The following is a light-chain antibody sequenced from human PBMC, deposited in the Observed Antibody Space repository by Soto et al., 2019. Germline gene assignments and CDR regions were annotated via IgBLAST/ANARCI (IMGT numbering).Light chain of an antibody. V-gene: IGKV3-20*01. CDR3: KQYGSSPLT. J-gene: IGKJ3*01. CDR1: QSVSSSY. Sequence: EIVLTQSPGTLSLSPGERATLSCRASQSVSSSYLAWYQQKPGQAPRLLIYGASSRATGIPDRFSGSGSGSDFTLIISRLDAEDFAFYYCKQYGSSPLTFGPGTKVDIK. CDR2: GAS.